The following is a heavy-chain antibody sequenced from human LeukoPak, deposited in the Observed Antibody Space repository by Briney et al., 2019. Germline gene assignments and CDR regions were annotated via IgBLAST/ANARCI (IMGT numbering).Heavy chain of an antibody. CDR3: ARSGNYYSFDY. V-gene: IGHV3-23*01. CDR2: ISGGGGT. D-gene: IGHD1-26*01. J-gene: IGHJ4*02. Sequence: PGGSLRLSCTASGFTFSSYAMSWVRQAPGKGLEWVSPISGGGGTYYTDSVKGRFTISRDNSKNTLYLQMNSLRAEDTAVYYCARSGNYYSFDYWGQGTLVTVSS. CDR1: GFTFSSYA.